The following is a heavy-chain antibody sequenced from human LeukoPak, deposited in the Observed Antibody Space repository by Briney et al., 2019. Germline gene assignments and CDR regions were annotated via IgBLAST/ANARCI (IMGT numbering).Heavy chain of an antibody. V-gene: IGHV4-30-4*08. D-gene: IGHD3-3*01. CDR2: IYYSGST. CDR1: GGSISSGDYY. J-gene: IGHJ5*02. CDR3: ARAPNYDFWSDYLNWFDP. Sequence: SETLSLTCTVSGGSISSGDYYWSWIRQPPGKGLEWIGYIYYSGSTYYNPPLKSRVTISVDTSKNQFSLKLSSVTAADTAVYYCARAPNYDFWSDYLNWFDPWGQGTLVTVSS.